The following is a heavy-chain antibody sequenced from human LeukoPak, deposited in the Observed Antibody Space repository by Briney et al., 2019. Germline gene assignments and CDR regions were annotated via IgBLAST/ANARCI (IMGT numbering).Heavy chain of an antibody. CDR2: IGGGGTT. D-gene: IGHD2/OR15-2a*01. CDR1: GFIVSGNF. Sequence: SGGSLRLSCAASGFIVSGNFMSWVRQAPGKGLEWVSAIGGGGTTYYADFVKGRFTISRDSSKNTLCLQMNSLRADDTAVYYCAKRSTSIGGHFDYWGRGTLVTVSS. CDR3: AKRSTSIGGHFDY. J-gene: IGHJ4*02. V-gene: IGHV3-53*01.